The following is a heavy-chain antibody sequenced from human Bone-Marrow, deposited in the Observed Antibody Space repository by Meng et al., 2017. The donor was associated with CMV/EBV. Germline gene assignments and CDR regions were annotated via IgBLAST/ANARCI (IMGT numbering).Heavy chain of an antibody. Sequence: GESLKISCAASGFTFSSYWMHWVRQAPGKGLVWVSRINSDGSSTNYADSVKGRFTISRDNAKNTLYLQMNSLRAEDTAVYYCARELGYNYYYYGMDVWGQGTTVTFSS. V-gene: IGHV3-74*01. CDR1: GFTFSSYW. CDR3: ARELGYNYYYYGMDV. CDR2: INSDGSST. D-gene: IGHD2-15*01. J-gene: IGHJ6*02.